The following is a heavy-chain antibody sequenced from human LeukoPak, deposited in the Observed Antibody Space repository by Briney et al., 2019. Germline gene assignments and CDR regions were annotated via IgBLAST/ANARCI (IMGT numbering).Heavy chain of an antibody. V-gene: IGHV3-7*01. CDR2: INQDGGEK. Sequence: GGSLRLSCGASGFTFDDYWMSWVRQAPGQGLEWVANINQDGGEKYYLDSAKGRFTISRDNARNSLYLQVNSLRAEDTAVYYCARGGTSGYSSTRHFWGGNYYFDYWGQGSLVTVSS. CDR3: ARGGTSGYSSTRHFWGGNYYFDY. J-gene: IGHJ4*02. CDR1: GFTFDDYW. D-gene: IGHD2-2*01.